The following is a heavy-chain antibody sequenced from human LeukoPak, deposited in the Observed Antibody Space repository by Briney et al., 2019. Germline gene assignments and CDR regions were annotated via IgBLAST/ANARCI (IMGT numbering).Heavy chain of an antibody. D-gene: IGHD2-2*01. CDR1: GYSFAHYR. Sequence: GASLKISCTGSGYSFAHYRIGWVRQMPGKGLEWKGIMHPGDSDTTYSPSFQGQATISADKSTSTAYLQWSSLRASDTAMYYCARLWGGVVPADDAFDIWGQGTMVTVSS. V-gene: IGHV5-51*01. CDR3: ARLWGGVVPADDAFDI. CDR2: MHPGDSDT. J-gene: IGHJ3*02.